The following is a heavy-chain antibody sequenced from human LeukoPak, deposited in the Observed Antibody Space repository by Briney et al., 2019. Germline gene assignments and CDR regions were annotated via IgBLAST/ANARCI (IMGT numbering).Heavy chain of an antibody. D-gene: IGHD6-19*01. Sequence: ASVKVSCKASGYSFSNYAMNWVRQAPGQGLEWMGWINTNTGNPTYAQGFTGRFVFSLDTSVNTSYVQISSVKAEDTAVYYCARGPRGWFDYWGQGTLVSVSS. CDR2: INTNTGNP. J-gene: IGHJ4*02. CDR3: ARGPRGWFDY. CDR1: GYSFSNYA. V-gene: IGHV7-4-1*02.